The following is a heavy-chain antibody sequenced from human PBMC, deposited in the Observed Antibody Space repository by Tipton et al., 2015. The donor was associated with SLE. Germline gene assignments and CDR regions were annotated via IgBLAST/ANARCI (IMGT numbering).Heavy chain of an antibody. V-gene: IGHV4-31*03. CDR1: GGSISSGGYY. Sequence: PGLVKPSQTLFLTCSVSGGSISSGGYYWSWIRQLPGKGLEWIGYIYYSGSTYYNTSLKSRVIISRDTSKNQFSLSLSSVTAADTAVYYCARQDVWRGYPSQYDFWGQGLLVTVSS. J-gene: IGHJ4*02. D-gene: IGHD3-16*01. CDR3: ARQDVWRGYPSQYDF. CDR2: IYYSGST.